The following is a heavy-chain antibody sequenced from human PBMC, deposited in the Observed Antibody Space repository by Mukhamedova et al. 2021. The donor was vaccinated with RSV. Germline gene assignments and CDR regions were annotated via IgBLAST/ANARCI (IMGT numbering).Heavy chain of an antibody. Sequence: TSYAQKFQGRVTMTRDTSTITVYMELSSLRSEDTAVYYCARDLLSGPYYYYGMDVWGQGTTVTVSS. CDR3: ARDLLSGPYYYYGMDV. CDR2: T. J-gene: IGHJ6*02. V-gene: IGHV1-46*01. D-gene: IGHD3-3*01.